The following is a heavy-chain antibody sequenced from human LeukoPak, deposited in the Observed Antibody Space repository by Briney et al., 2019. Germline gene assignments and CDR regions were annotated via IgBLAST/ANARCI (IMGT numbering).Heavy chain of an antibody. D-gene: IGHD2-15*01. V-gene: IGHV3-9*01. CDR2: ISWNSGII. J-gene: IGHJ5*02. CDR1: GFTFDDYA. CDR3: AKDRHCSGGTCYPPSTSNWFDP. Sequence: GGSLRLSCAASGFTFDDYAMHWVRQGPGKGLEWVSGISWNSGIIGYADSVKGRFTISRDNAKNSLSLQMNSLRAEDTALYYCAKDRHCSGGTCYPPSTSNWFDPWGQGTLVTVSS.